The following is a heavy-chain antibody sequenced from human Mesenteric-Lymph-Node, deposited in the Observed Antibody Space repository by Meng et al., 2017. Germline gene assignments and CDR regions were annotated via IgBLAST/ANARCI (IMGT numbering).Heavy chain of an antibody. CDR3: ARVEERYYDSSVQYYYYYYGMDV. Sequence: SVKVSCKASGGTFSSYTISWVRQAPGQGLEWMGRIIPILGIANYAQKFQGRVTITADKSTSTAYMELSSLRSEDTAVYYCARVEERYYDSSVQYYYYYYGMDVWGQGTTVTVSS. D-gene: IGHD3-22*01. CDR1: GGTFSSYT. V-gene: IGHV1-69*02. J-gene: IGHJ6*02. CDR2: IIPILGIA.